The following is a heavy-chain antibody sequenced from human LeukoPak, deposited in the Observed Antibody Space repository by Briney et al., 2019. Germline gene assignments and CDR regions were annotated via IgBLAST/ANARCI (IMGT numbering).Heavy chain of an antibody. V-gene: IGHV3-7*01. CDR3: ARDPVRGYLDY. CDR1: GFTFSSYW. Sequence: PGGSLILSCTASGFTFSSYWMTWVRQAPGKGLEWVANIKQDGSEKKYVDSVKGRFTISRDNAKNSLYLQMNSLRAEDTAVYYCARDPVRGYLDYWGQGTLVTVSS. D-gene: IGHD3-16*01. J-gene: IGHJ4*02. CDR2: IKQDGSEK.